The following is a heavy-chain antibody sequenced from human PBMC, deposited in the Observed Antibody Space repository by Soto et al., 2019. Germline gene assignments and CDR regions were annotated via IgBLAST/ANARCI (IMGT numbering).Heavy chain of an antibody. CDR3: ARGDGYIFDY. CDR2: MNHNTGDT. D-gene: IGHD5-12*01. J-gene: IGHJ4*02. CDR1: GYTFISYD. Sequence: QVQLVQSGAEVKKPGASVKVSCQASGYTFISYDINWVRQATGQGLEWMGWMNHNTGDTGYAQKFQGRVTMTRNTSINTANLELSSLRSDDTAVYFCARGDGYIFDYWGQGTLVTVSS. V-gene: IGHV1-8*01.